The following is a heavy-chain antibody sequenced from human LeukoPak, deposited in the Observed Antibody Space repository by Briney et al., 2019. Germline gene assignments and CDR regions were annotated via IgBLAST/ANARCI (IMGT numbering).Heavy chain of an antibody. Sequence: SGGSLRLSCAASGFTFSSYAMSWVRQAPGKGLEWVSAISRDGGNTLYADSVKGRFTISRDNSKNTLYLQMNSLRAEDTAVYYCAKDPHHILTGYYRGPIYFQHWGQGTLVTVSS. CDR3: AKDPHHILTGYYRGPIYFQH. CDR1: GFTFSSYA. D-gene: IGHD3-9*01. J-gene: IGHJ1*01. V-gene: IGHV3-23*01. CDR2: ISRDGGNT.